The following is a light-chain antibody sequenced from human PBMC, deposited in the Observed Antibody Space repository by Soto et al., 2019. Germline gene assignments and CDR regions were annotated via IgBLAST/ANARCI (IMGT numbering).Light chain of an antibody. Sequence: QSALTQPPSVYGSPGQSVTISCTGTSTDFVSYNRVSWYQQPPGTAPKLMIYEVSKRPSGVPDRFSGSKSGNTASLTISGLQAADEADYYCGAWDDRLTAYVFGSGTKLTVL. V-gene: IGLV2-18*01. J-gene: IGLJ1*01. CDR1: STDFVSYNR. CDR3: GAWDDRLTAYV. CDR2: EVS.